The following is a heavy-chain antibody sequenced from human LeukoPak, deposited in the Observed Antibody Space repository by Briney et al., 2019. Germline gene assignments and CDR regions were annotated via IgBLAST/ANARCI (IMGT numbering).Heavy chain of an antibody. J-gene: IGHJ5*02. V-gene: IGHV1-46*01. CDR3: ARGAGAGRSAWFDP. Sequence: ASVKVSCKASGYTFTSYYMHWVRQAPGQGLEWMGIINPTGGSTTYAQRFQGRVTMTRDTSTRTVYMELSSLRSEDTAVYNCARGAGAGRSAWFDPWGQGTLVTVSS. D-gene: IGHD3-3*01. CDR2: INPTGGST. CDR1: GYTFTSYY.